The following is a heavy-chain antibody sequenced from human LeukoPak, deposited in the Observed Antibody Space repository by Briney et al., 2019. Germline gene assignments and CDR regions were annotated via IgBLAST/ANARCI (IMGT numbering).Heavy chain of an antibody. D-gene: IGHD6-19*01. CDR2: ISSSSSTI. V-gene: IGHV3-48*01. J-gene: IGHJ4*02. CDR1: GFTFSSYS. Sequence: PGGSLRLSCAASGFTFSSYSMNWVRQAPGKGLEWVSYISSSSSTIYYADSVKGRFTISRDNAKNSLYLQMNSLRAEDTAVYYCARGPAVLGYWGQGTLVTVSS. CDR3: ARGPAVLGY.